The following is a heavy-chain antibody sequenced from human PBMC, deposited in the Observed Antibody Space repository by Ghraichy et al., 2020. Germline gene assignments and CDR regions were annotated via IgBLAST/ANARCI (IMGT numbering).Heavy chain of an antibody. D-gene: IGHD3-3*01. Sequence: ASVKVSCKVSGYTLTELSMHWVRQAPGKGLEWMGGFDPEDGETIYAQKFQGRVTMTEDTSTDTAYMELSSLRSEDTAVYYCATESFWSGYYAYHYWGQGTLVTVSS. CDR2: FDPEDGET. CDR3: ATESFWSGYYAYHY. J-gene: IGHJ4*02. V-gene: IGHV1-24*01. CDR1: GYTLTELS.